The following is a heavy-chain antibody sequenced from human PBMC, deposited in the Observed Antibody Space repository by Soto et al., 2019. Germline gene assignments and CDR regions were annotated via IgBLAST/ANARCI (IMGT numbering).Heavy chain of an antibody. D-gene: IGHD2-2*01. CDR3: ARGHSTSGFDF. Sequence: QVRLQQWGAGLLKPSETLSLTCAVYGGSFSGYYWAWIRQPPGKGLEWMGEVNHSGSSNDNPSLKSRVTISVDTSTEQFSLKLTSVSAADTAVYYCARGHSTSGFDFWGQGTLVTVSS. V-gene: IGHV4-34*01. CDR1: GGSFSGYY. CDR2: VNHSGSS. J-gene: IGHJ4*02.